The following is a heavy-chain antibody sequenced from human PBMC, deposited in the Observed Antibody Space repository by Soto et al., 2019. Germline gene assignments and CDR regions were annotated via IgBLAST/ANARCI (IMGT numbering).Heavy chain of an antibody. CDR2: ISYDGSNK. J-gene: IGHJ6*02. Sequence: GGSLRLSCAASGFTFSSYGMHWVRQAPGKGLEWVAVISYDGSNKYYADSVKGRFTISRDNSKNTLYLQMNSLRAEDTAVYYCAKDREVGYCSSTSCYGLLLGPYYYYGMDVWGQGTTVTVSS. V-gene: IGHV3-30*18. D-gene: IGHD2-2*01. CDR1: GFTFSSYG. CDR3: AKDREVGYCSSTSCYGLLLGPYYYYGMDV.